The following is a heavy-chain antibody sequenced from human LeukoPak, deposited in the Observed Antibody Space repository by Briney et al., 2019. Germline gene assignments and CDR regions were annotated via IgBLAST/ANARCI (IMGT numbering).Heavy chain of an antibody. CDR3: ARDSSGPLY. D-gene: IGHD6-19*01. CDR1: GFTVSNNY. V-gene: IGHV3-66*01. CDR2: IYSGGDT. Sequence: GGSLRLSCAASGFTVSNNYMSWVRQAPGKGLEWVSVIYSGGDTYYADSVRGRFTISRDNSKNTLYLQMNSLSAEDTAVYYCARDSSGPLYWGQGTLVTVSS. J-gene: IGHJ4*02.